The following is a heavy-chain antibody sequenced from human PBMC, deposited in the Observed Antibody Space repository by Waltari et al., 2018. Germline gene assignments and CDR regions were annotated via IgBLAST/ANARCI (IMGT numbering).Heavy chain of an antibody. Sequence: VQLVESGGGVVQPGRSLRLSCAASGFTFSSYSMNWVRQAPGKGLEWVSSISSSSSYIYYADSVKGRFTISRDNAKNSLYLQMNSLRAEDTAVYYCARVRTAAAGNDAFDIWGQGTMVTVSS. D-gene: IGHD6-13*01. J-gene: IGHJ3*02. CDR1: GFTFSSYS. CDR3: ARVRTAAAGNDAFDI. V-gene: IGHV3-21*01. CDR2: ISSSSSYI.